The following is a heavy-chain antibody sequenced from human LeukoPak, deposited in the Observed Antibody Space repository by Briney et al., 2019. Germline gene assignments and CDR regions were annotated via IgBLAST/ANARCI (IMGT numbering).Heavy chain of an antibody. J-gene: IGHJ5*02. Sequence: GGSLRLSCAASGFTFSSYEMNWVRQAPGKGLEWVSYISSSGSTIYYADSVKGRFTISRDNAKNSLYLQMNSLRAEDTAVYYCARDLGDNWFDPWGQGTLVTVSS. CDR1: GFTFSSYE. CDR3: ARDLGDNWFDP. V-gene: IGHV3-48*03. CDR2: ISSSGSTI. D-gene: IGHD3-16*01.